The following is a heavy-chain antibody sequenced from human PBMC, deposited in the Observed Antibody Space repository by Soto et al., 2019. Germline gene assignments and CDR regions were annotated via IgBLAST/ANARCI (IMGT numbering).Heavy chain of an antibody. J-gene: IGHJ4*02. Sequence: GGSLRLSCAASGFTFSDYSMSWIRRAPGKGLEWVSFIGSSNSFTNYADSVKGRFTISRDNAKNSLYLQMSSLRAEDTTVYYCARTKSYYAYWGQGTLVTVSS. CDR1: GFTFSDYS. CDR3: ARTKSYYAY. CDR2: IGSSNSFT. V-gene: IGHV3-11*06. D-gene: IGHD3-10*01.